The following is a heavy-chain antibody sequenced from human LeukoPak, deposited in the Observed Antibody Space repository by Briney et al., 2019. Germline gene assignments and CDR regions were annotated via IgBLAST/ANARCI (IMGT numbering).Heavy chain of an antibody. V-gene: IGHV4-39*07. D-gene: IGHD3-10*01. Sequence: SETLSLTCTVSGGSISSSSYYWGWIRQPPGKGLEWIGSIYYSGSTYYNPSLKSRVTISVDTSKNQFSLKLSSVTAADTAVYYCARDAMVRGVNAFDIWGQGTMVTVSS. CDR3: ARDAMVRGVNAFDI. J-gene: IGHJ3*02. CDR1: GGSISSSSYY. CDR2: IYYSGST.